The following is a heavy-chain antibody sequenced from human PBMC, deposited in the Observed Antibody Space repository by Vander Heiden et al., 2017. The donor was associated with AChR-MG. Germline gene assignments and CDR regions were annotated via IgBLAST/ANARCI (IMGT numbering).Heavy chain of an antibody. Sequence: EVQLLESGGGLVQPGGSLRLSCAASGFTFSTYAMSWVRQAPGKGLEWVSGISGIGGSTYYADSVKGRFTISRDNSKNILYMQMNRMRVEDTAVYYCAKDRPTVTNVAVDIWGQGTMVTVSS. CDR2: ISGIGGST. CDR1: GFTFSTYA. D-gene: IGHD4-17*01. J-gene: IGHJ3*02. CDR3: AKDRPTVTNVAVDI. V-gene: IGHV3-23*01.